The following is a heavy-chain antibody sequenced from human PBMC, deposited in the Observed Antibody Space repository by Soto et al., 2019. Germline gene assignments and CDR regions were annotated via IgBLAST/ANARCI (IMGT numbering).Heavy chain of an antibody. D-gene: IGHD1-1*01. CDR3: ARDTGGNGDYYYYGMDV. V-gene: IGHV4-38-2*02. CDR1: GYSISSGYY. Sequence: PETLSLTCAVSGYSISSGYYWGWIRQPPGKGLEWIGSIYHSGITYHSGNTYYNPSLKSRVTISVDTSKNQFSLRLSSVTAADMAVYYCARDTGGNGDYYYYGMDVWGQGTTVT. J-gene: IGHJ6*02. CDR2: IYHSGITYHSGNT.